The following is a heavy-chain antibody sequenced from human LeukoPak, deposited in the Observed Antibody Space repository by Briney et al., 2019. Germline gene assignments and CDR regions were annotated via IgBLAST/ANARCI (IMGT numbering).Heavy chain of an antibody. CDR2: IKQDGSGK. CDR3: ARDAAVAAYFDY. D-gene: IGHD6-19*01. J-gene: IGHJ4*02. CDR1: GFTFSSNW. V-gene: IGHV3-7*01. Sequence: GGSLRLSCVASGFTFSSNWMSWVRQAPGKGLEWVANIKQDGSGKYYVDSVKGRFTISRDNAKNSLYLQMNSLRAEDTGVYYCARDAAVAAYFDYWGQGTLVTVSS.